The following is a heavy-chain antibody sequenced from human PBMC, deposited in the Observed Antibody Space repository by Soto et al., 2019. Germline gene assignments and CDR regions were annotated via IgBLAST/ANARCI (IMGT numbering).Heavy chain of an antibody. Sequence: QVQLQESGPGLVKPSQTLSLTCTVSGGSISSGDYYWSWIRQHPGKGLEWIGYIYYSGSTYYNPPAMSRVTISVDTSKNQSSLQLSSVPAADAAVYYCARWWSGSRQGFDPWGQGTLVTVSS. CDR3: ARWWSGSRQGFDP. CDR2: IYYSGST. CDR1: GGSISSGDYY. V-gene: IGHV4-31*03. D-gene: IGHD3-3*01. J-gene: IGHJ5*02.